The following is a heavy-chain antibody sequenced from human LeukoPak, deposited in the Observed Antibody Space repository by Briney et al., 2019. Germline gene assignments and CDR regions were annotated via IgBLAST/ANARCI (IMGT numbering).Heavy chain of an antibody. J-gene: IGHJ4*02. V-gene: IGHV4-59*01. D-gene: IGHD6-13*01. CDR2: IYYSGST. Sequence: NPPETLSLTCTVSGVSISSYYWSWIRQPPGKGLEWVGYIYYSGSTNYNPSLKSRVTISVDTSKNQFSLNLSSVTAADTAVYYCARATSGIAAAGQLYFDYWGQGTLVTVSS. CDR1: GVSISSYY. CDR3: ARATSGIAAAGQLYFDY.